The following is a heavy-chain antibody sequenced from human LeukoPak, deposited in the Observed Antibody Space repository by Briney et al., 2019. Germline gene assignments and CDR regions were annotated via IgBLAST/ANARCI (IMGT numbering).Heavy chain of an antibody. J-gene: IGHJ6*02. D-gene: IGHD2-8*01. CDR3: ARGCPVVPSNGDYSYYGLDV. V-gene: IGHV4-34*01. CDR2: IKHSGST. CDR1: NTSLRDYS. Sequence: SETLSLTCTVYNTSLRDYSWSWIRQPPGKGLEWIREIKHSGSTNYNPSLKSRVTISVDMSKNQCSLKLSSVTAADTAVYFCARGCPVVPSNGDYSYYGLDVWGQGPTVTVSS.